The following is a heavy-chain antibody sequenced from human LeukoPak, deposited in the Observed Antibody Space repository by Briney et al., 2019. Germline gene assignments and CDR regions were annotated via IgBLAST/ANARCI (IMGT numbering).Heavy chain of an antibody. Sequence: TGGSLRLSCAASGFTFSSYGMHWVRQAPGKGLEGVAFIRYDGSNKYYADSVKGRFTISRDNSKNTLYLQMNSLRAEDTAVYYCAKDLRADYLVEDYWGQGTLVTVSS. J-gene: IGHJ4*02. CDR1: GFTFSSYG. CDR3: AKDLRADYLVEDY. CDR2: IRYDGSNK. D-gene: IGHD2/OR15-2a*01. V-gene: IGHV3-30*02.